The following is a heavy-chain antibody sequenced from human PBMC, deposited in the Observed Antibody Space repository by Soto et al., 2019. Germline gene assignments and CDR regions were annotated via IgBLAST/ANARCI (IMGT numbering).Heavy chain of an antibody. J-gene: IGHJ4*02. V-gene: IGHV1-69*12. D-gene: IGHD5-12*01. CDR1: GGTFSSYA. Sequence: QVQLVQSGAEVKKPGSSVKVSCKASGGTFSSYAISWVRQAPGQGLEWMGGIIPIFGTAKYAQKFQGRVTITADESTSTAYMELSSLRSEDTAVYYYASLLRGYSGTGDYWGQGTLVTVSS. CDR3: ASLLRGYSGTGDY. CDR2: IIPIFGTA.